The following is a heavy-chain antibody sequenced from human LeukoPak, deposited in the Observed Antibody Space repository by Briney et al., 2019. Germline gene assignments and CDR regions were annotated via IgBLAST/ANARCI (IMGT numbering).Heavy chain of an antibody. D-gene: IGHD2-2*01. Sequence: NTSETLSLTCTVSGGSVSSGSYYWSWIRQPPGKGLEWIGYIYYSGSTNYNPSLKSRVTISVDTSKNQFSLKLSSVTAADTAVYYCATVVPYYYYYGMDVWGQGTTVTVSS. CDR1: GGSVSSGSYY. CDR2: IYYSGST. J-gene: IGHJ6*02. V-gene: IGHV4-61*01. CDR3: ATVVPYYYYYGMDV.